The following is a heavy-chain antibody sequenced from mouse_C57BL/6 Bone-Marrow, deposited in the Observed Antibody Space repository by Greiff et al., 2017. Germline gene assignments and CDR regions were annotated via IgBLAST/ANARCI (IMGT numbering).Heavy chain of an antibody. Sequence: EVKVVESGGGLVKPGGSLKLSCAASGFTFSDYGMHWVRQAPEKGLEWVAYISSGSSTIYYADTVKGRFTISRDNAKHTLFLQMTSLRSEDTAMYYCARAAEGNYFYAMDYWGQGTSVTVSS. CDR3: ARAAEGNYFYAMDY. J-gene: IGHJ4*01. D-gene: IGHD2-1*01. CDR2: ISSGSSTI. CDR1: GFTFSDYG. V-gene: IGHV5-17*01.